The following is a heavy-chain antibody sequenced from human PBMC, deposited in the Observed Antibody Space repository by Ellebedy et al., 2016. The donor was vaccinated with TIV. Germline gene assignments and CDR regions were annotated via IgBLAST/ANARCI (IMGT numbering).Heavy chain of an antibody. CDR3: ARGGVVTTNHRYYFDY. D-gene: IGHD4-11*01. CDR2: TYYRSKWYN. J-gene: IGHJ4*02. V-gene: IGHV6-1*01. CDR1: GDSVSSNSAA. Sequence: SQTLSLTCSISGDSVSSNSAAWNWIRQSPSRGLEWLGRTYYRSKWYNDYAVSVKSRITINPDTSKNQFSLQLNSVTPEDTAVYYCARGGVVTTNHRYYFDYWGQGTLVAVSS.